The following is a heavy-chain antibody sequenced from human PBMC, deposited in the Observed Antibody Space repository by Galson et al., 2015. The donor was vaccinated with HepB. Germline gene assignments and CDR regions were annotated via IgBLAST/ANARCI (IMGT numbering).Heavy chain of an antibody. CDR2: INTNTGNP. V-gene: IGHV7-4-1*02. Sequence: SVKVSCKASGYTFTSYAMNWVRQAPGQGLEWMGWINTNTGNPTYAQGFTGRFVFSLDTSVSTAYLQISSLKAEDAAVYYCTRCGGDCFNHYYYYGMDVWGQGSTVTVSS. CDR1: GYTFTSYA. D-gene: IGHD2-21*02. J-gene: IGHJ6*02. CDR3: TRCGGDCFNHYYYYGMDV.